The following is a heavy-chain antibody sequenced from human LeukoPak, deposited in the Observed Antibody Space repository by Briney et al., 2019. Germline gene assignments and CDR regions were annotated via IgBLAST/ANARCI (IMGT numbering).Heavy chain of an antibody. J-gene: IGHJ4*02. CDR1: GYTFTGYY. Sequence: GASVTVSCKASGYTFTGYYMHWVRQAPGQGLEWMGWINPNSGDTTYAQKFQGRVTMTRDTSISTAYMDLSSLISDDTALYYCARGGGGFGEFDFDYWGQGTLVTVSS. CDR3: ARGGGGFGEFDFDY. CDR2: INPNSGDT. V-gene: IGHV1-2*02. D-gene: IGHD3-10*01.